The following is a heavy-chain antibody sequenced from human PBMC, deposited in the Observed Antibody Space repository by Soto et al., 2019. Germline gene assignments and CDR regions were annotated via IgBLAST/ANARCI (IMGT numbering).Heavy chain of an antibody. D-gene: IGHD3-22*01. CDR3: ARQIYDSDTGPNFQYYFDS. CDR1: GYSFAGYW. J-gene: IGHJ4*02. V-gene: IGHV5-10-1*01. Sequence: GESLKISCKGSGYSFAGYWITWVRQKPGKGLEWMGRIDPSDTQTYYSPSFRGHVTISVTKSITTVFLQWSSLRASDTAMYYCARQIYDSDTGPNFQYYFDSWGQGTPVTVSS. CDR2: IDPSDTQT.